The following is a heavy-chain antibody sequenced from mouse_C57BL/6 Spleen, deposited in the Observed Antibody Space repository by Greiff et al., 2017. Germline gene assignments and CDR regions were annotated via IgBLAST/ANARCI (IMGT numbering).Heavy chain of an antibody. CDR3: AFLTGEYYFDY. CDR2: IHPSDSYT. V-gene: IGHV1-74*01. Sequence: VQLQQPGAELVKPGASVKVSCKASGYTFTSYWMHWVKQRPGQGLEWIGRIHPSDSYTNYNQKFKGKATLTVDKSSSTAYMQLSSLTSEDSAVYYCAFLTGEYYFDYWGQGTTLTVSS. J-gene: IGHJ2*01. CDR1: GYTFTSYW. D-gene: IGHD4-1*01.